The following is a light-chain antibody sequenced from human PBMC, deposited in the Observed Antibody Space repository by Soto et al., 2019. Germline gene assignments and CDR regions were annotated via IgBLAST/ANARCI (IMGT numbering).Light chain of an antibody. CDR3: QPSYSTPWT. CDR2: AAS. J-gene: IGKJ1*01. Sequence: DIQMTQSPSSLSASVGDRVTITCRASQSITTYLNLYQQKPGKAPKLLIYAASSLESGVPSTLRGSGSGTNFTLTISSLQPEAFATYYCQPSYSTPWTFGQGTKVDIK. V-gene: IGKV1-39*01. CDR1: QSITTY.